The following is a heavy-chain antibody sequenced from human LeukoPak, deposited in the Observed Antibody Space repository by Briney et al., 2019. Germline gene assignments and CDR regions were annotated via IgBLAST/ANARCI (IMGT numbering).Heavy chain of an antibody. CDR2: INPNSGGT. CDR3: ARVRIAAAGRGFAP. V-gene: IGHV1-2*02. CDR1: GYSFTGYY. J-gene: IGHJ5*02. Sequence: ASVKVSCKASGYSFTGYYMHWVRQAPGQGLEWMGWINPNSGGTNYAQEFQGRVTMTRDTSISTAYMELSRLRSDDTAVYYCARVRIAAAGRGFAPWGQGTLVTVSS. D-gene: IGHD6-13*01.